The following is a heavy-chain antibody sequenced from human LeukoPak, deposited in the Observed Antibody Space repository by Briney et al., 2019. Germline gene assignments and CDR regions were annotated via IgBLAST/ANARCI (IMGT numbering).Heavy chain of an antibody. CDR1: GYTFTSYG. V-gene: IGHV1-18*01. CDR3: ARRSARQVWAPFDP. D-gene: IGHD1-26*01. J-gene: IGHJ5*02. Sequence: ASVKVSCKASGYTFTSYGISWVRQAPGQGLEWMGWISAYNGNTNYAQKLQGRVTMTTDTSTSTAYMELRSLRSDDTAVYYCARRSARQVWAPFDPWGQGTLVTVSS. CDR2: ISAYNGNT.